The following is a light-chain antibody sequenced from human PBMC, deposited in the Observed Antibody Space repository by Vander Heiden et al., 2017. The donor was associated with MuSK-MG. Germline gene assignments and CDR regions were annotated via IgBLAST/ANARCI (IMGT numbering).Light chain of an antibody. CDR2: WAS. Sequence: DIVMTQSPDSLAVSLVERATINSKSSQSVFYSSNNKNSLAWYQQKPGQPPKLLIYWASTRESGVPDRFSGSGSGTDFTLTISSLQAEDVAVYYCQQCYSTPRTFGQGTRVEIK. J-gene: IGKJ1*01. V-gene: IGKV4-1*01. CDR3: QQCYSTPRT. CDR1: QSVFYSSNNKNS.